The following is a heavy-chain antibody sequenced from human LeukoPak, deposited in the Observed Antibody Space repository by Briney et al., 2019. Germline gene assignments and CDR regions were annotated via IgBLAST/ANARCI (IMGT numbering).Heavy chain of an antibody. CDR1: GFTVSSNY. CDR2: IYGSGGT. D-gene: IGHD3-10*01. CDR3: ARHSMIRGIITRFYGMDV. Sequence: TGGSLRLSCAASGFTVSSNYMSWVRQAPGKGLEWVSIIYGSGGTNYSDSVKGRFTISRLNSKNTLYLQMNTLRAEDTAVYYCARHSMIRGIITRFYGMDVCGQGTTVTVSS. J-gene: IGHJ6*02. V-gene: IGHV3-53*04.